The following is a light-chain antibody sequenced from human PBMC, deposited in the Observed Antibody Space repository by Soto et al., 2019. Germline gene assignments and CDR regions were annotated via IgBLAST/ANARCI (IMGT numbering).Light chain of an antibody. V-gene: IGKV3-15*01. CDR2: GAT. CDR3: QQYNNWPRT. J-gene: IGKJ1*01. Sequence: EVVVTQSPATLSVSPWERATLSCRASESVGRHLAWYQQKPGQAPRLLIHGATTRATGIPARFSGSGSGTEFTLTISSLQSEDFAVYYCQQYNNWPRTFGQGTKVDNK. CDR1: ESVGRH.